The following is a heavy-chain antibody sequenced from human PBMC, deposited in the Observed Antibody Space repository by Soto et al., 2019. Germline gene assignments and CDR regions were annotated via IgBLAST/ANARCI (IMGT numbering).Heavy chain of an antibody. CDR1: GFSLSSTRVA. CDR3: AHSVVAGLGYYFDY. J-gene: IGHJ4*02. V-gene: IGHV2-5*02. D-gene: IGHD6-19*01. CDR2: IYWDDDK. Sequence: QITLKESGPTLVKPTQTLTLTCTFSGFSLSSTRVAVGWIHQPPGKALEWLALIYWDDDKRYSPFLKSRLTITKDTSKNQVVLTMTNMDPVDTATYYCAHSVVAGLGYYFDYWGQGTLVTVSS.